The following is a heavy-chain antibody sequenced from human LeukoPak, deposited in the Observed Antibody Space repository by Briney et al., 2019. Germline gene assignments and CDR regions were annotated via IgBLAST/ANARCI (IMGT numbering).Heavy chain of an antibody. CDR1: GFTFSSYG. CDR2: ISYDGSNK. CDR3: ASVRVGPAAISYYYYGMDV. V-gene: IGHV3-30*03. Sequence: HTGGSLRLSCAASGFTFSSYGMHWVRQAPGKGLEWVAVISYDGSNKYYADSVKGRFTISRDNSKNTLYLQMNSLRAEDTAVYYCASVRVGPAAISYYYYGMDVWGQGTTVTVSS. D-gene: IGHD2-2*01. J-gene: IGHJ6*02.